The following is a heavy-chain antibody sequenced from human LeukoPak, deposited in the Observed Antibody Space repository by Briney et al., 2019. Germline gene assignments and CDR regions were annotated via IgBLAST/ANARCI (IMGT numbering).Heavy chain of an antibody. CDR1: GYSFTSYW. CDR2: IYPGDSDT. CDR3: ARTGSIFGDCDILTGYDYYGMDV. Sequence: PGESLKISCKGSGYSFTSYWIGWVRQMPGKGLEWMGIIYPGDSDTRYSPSFQGQVTISADKSISTAYLQWSSLKASDTAMYYCARTGSIFGDCDILTGYDYYGMDVWGQGTTVTVSS. V-gene: IGHV5-51*01. J-gene: IGHJ6*02. D-gene: IGHD3-9*01.